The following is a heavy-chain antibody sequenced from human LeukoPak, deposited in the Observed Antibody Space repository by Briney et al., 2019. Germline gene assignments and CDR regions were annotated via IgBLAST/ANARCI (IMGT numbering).Heavy chain of an antibody. Sequence: GASVKVSCKASGYTFTSYGISWVRQAPGQGLEWMGWINPNSGGTNYAQKFQGRVTMTRDTSISTAYMELSRLRSDDTAVYYCARESSGTFYFDYWGQGTLVTVSS. D-gene: IGHD3-10*01. CDR1: GYTFTSYG. CDR3: ARESSGTFYFDY. V-gene: IGHV1-2*02. CDR2: INPNSGGT. J-gene: IGHJ4*02.